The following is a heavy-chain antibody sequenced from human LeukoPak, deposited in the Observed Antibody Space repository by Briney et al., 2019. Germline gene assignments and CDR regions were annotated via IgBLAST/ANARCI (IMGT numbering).Heavy chain of an antibody. CDR1: GATFSSYA. D-gene: IGHD5-18*01. Sequence: SVKVSCKASGATFSSYAISWVRQAPGQGLEWMGGIIPIFGTANYAQKFQGRVTITTDESTTTAYLELSSLRSEDTAVYYCARSTATTSFFDYWGQGTLVTVSS. J-gene: IGHJ4*02. CDR3: ARSTATTSFFDY. CDR2: IIPIFGTA. V-gene: IGHV1-69*05.